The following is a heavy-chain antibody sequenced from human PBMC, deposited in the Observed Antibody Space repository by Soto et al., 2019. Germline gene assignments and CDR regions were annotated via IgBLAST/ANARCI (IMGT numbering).Heavy chain of an antibody. J-gene: IGHJ4*02. Sequence: GGSLRLSCAASGFTVTNYEMSWVRQAPGKGLEWVSYINSGGTSIKYADSVKGRFTISRDNARNSLYLQMNSLRDEDTAVYYCARENYGDAFDFWGQGALVTVS. CDR3: ARENYGDAFDF. D-gene: IGHD4-17*01. V-gene: IGHV3-48*03. CDR2: INSGGTSI. CDR1: GFTVTNYE.